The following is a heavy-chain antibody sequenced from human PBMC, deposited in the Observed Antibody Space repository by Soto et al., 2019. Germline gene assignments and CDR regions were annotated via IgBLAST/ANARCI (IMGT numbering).Heavy chain of an antibody. CDR2: IKQDGSEK. J-gene: IGHJ6*02. Sequence: GGSLRLSCAASGFTFSSYWMSCVRQAPGKGLEWVANIKQDGSEKYYVDSVKGRFTISRDNAKNSLYLQINSLRAEDTAVYYCARDSYDFWSGYLVYYYYGMDVWGQGTTVTVSS. D-gene: IGHD3-3*01. CDR3: ARDSYDFWSGYLVYYYYGMDV. V-gene: IGHV3-7*01. CDR1: GFTFSSYW.